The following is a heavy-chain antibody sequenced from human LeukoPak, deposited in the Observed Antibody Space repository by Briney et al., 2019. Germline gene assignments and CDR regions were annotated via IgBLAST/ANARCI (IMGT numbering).Heavy chain of an antibody. V-gene: IGHV3-7*01. CDR1: GFTFSRYW. CDR3: ATMGLEPLPYYFDF. J-gene: IGHJ4*02. Sequence: PGGSLRLSCAASGFTFSRYWMSWVRQAPGQGLEWVANINQDGSARYHVDSVRGRFTISRDKARNSLFLQMDSLRAEDTAVYYCATMGLEPLPYYFDFWGQGTLVTVSS. CDR2: INQDGSAR. D-gene: IGHD1-1*01.